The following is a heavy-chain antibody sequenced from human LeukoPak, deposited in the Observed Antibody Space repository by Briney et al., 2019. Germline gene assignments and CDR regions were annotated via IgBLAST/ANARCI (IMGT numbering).Heavy chain of an antibody. CDR2: IYYSGST. V-gene: IGHV4-39*01. D-gene: IGHD2-2*01. Sequence: PSETLSLTCTVSGGSISSSSCYWGWIRQPPGKGLEWIGSIYYSGSTYYNPSLKSRVTISVDTSKNQFSLKLSSVTAADTAVYYCARHGGQLLDIFFDYWGQGTLVTVSS. J-gene: IGHJ4*02. CDR1: GGSISSSSCY. CDR3: ARHGGQLLDIFFDY.